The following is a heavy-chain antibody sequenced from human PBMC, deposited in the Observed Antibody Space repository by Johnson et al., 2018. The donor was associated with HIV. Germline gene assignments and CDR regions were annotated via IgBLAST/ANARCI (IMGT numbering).Heavy chain of an antibody. V-gene: IGHV3-20*04. CDR2: ISWNGGST. CDR3: ARDVIAAAGTGAFDI. Sequence: VQLVESGGGLVQPGGSLRLSCAASGFTFSKSWMHWVRQAPGKGLEWVSGISWNGGSTGYADSVKGRFTISRDNAKNSLYLQMNSLRAEDTALYYCARDVIAAAGTGAFDIWGQGTMVTVSS. J-gene: IGHJ3*02. CDR1: GFTFSKSW. D-gene: IGHD6-13*01.